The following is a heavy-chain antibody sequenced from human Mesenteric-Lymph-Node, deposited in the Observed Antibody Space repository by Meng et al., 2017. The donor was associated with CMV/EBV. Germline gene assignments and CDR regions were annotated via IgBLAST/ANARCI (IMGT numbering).Heavy chain of an antibody. CDR1: GYDFTEYY. D-gene: IGHD2/OR15-2a*01. CDR2: VNPNDGAT. J-gene: IGHJ5*01. V-gene: IGHV1-2*02. Sequence: ASVKVSCKTSGYDFTEYYMHWVRQAPGQGLEWMGWVNPNDGATNYARKFQGRVTMTRDTSISTVYMELSSLTSDDTAIYFCARKHLLSWFDPWGQGTLVTVPS. CDR3: ARKHLLSWFDP.